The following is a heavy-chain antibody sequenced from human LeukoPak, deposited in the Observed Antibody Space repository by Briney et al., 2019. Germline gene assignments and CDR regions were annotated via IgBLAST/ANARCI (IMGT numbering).Heavy chain of an antibody. CDR1: GGSFSGYY. Sequence: SETLSLTCAVYGGSFSGYYWSWIRQPPGKGLEWIGEINHSGSTNYNPSLKSRVTISVDTSKNQCSLKLSSVTAADTAVYYCARADTVTRVAGEAFDIWGQGTMVTVSS. D-gene: IGHD4-17*01. V-gene: IGHV4-34*01. J-gene: IGHJ3*02. CDR2: INHSGST. CDR3: ARADTVTRVAGEAFDI.